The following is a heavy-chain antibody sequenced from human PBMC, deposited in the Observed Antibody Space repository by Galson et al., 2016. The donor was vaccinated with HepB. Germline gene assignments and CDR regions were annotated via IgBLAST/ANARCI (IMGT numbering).Heavy chain of an antibody. CDR1: GFTFSSYS. CDR3: ARDGELGGSYYGRDFDI. J-gene: IGHJ3*02. CDR2: ISSRSNYI. Sequence: SLRLSCAASGFTFSSYSTNWVRQAPGKGLEWVSSISSRSNYIYYADSVKGRFTISRDNAKNSLFLQMNSLRAEDTALYYCARDGELGGSYYGRDFDIWGQGTMVTVSS. D-gene: IGHD1-26*01. V-gene: IGHV3-21*01.